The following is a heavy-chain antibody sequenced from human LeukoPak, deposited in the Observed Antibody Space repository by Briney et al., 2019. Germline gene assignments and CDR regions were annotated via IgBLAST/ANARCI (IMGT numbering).Heavy chain of an antibody. D-gene: IGHD3-22*01. V-gene: IGHV4-39*01. CDR2: IYYSGST. CDR1: GGSFSGYY. Sequence: SETLSLTCAVYGGSFSGYYWGWIRQPPGKGLEWIGSIYYSGSTYYNPSLKSRVTISVDTSKNQFSLKLSSVTAADTAVYYCARHTVFYDSSGYYLPGNWFDPWGQGTLVTVSS. J-gene: IGHJ5*02. CDR3: ARHTVFYDSSGYYLPGNWFDP.